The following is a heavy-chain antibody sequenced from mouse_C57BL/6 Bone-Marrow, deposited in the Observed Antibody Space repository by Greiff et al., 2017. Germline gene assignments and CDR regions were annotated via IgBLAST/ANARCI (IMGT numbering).Heavy chain of an antibody. D-gene: IGHD2-5*01. CDR1: GYTFTSYW. CDR3: ARPYYSNYWYFDV. V-gene: IGHV1-55*01. J-gene: IGHJ1*03. CDR2: IYPGSGST. Sequence: QVQLQQPGAELVKPGASVKMSCKASGYTFTSYWITWVKQRPGQGLEWIGDIYPGSGSTNYNEKFKSKATLTVDTSSSTAYMQFSRLTSEDSAVYYCARPYYSNYWYFDVWGTGTTVTVSS.